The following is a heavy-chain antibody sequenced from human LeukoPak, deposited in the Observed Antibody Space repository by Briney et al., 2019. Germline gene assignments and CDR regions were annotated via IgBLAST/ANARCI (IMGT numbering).Heavy chain of an antibody. Sequence: GGSLRLSCAASGFTFSSYSMNWVRQAPGKGLEWVSSISSSSSYIYYADSVRGRFTISRDNAKNSLYLQMNSLRAEDTAVYYCARDNFDWKEVYWGQGTLVTVSS. D-gene: IGHD3-9*01. CDR1: GFTFSSYS. CDR3: ARDNFDWKEVY. CDR2: ISSSSSYI. J-gene: IGHJ4*02. V-gene: IGHV3-21*04.